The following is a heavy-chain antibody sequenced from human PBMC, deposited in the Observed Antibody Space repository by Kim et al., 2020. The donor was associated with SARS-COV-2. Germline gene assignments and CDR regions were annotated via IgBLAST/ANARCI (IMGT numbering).Heavy chain of an antibody. Sequence: GGSLRLSCAASGFTFSNYWMHWVRQAPGKGLVWVSRISSDGTSTSYADSARGRFTISRDNARNTLYLQMNSLRAEDTAVYYCARGGSVCGGGSCYLDYWGARALFTLS. CDR2: ISSDGTST. V-gene: IGHV3-74*01. CDR3: ARGGSVCGGGSCYLDY. J-gene: IGHJ4*02. D-gene: IGHD2-15*01. CDR1: GFTFSNYW.